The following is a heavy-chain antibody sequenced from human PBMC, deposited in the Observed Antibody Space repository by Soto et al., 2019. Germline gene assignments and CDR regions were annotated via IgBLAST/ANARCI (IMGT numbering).Heavy chain of an antibody. CDR1: GGSISSSRCH. J-gene: IGHJ4*02. Sequence: PSESLSLTCTVSGGSISSSRCHWGWIHQPPGKGLEWIGEIKYSGTTNYNPSLKSRVTLSVDKSKNQFALNLSSVTAADTAVYYCARHNGSYFRDYWGQGTLVTVSS. V-gene: IGHV4-39*01. CDR3: ARHNGSYFRDY. D-gene: IGHD1-26*01. CDR2: IKYSGTT.